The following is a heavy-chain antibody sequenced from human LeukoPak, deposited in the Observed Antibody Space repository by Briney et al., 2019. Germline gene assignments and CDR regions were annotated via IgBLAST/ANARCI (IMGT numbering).Heavy chain of an antibody. Sequence: ASVKVSCKASGYTFTSYYMHWVRHAPGQGLEWRGIINPSGGSTSYAQKFQGRVTMTRDTSTSTVYMELSSLRSEDTAVYFCARDLVGDTAEGWGQGTLVTVSS. D-gene: IGHD5-18*01. J-gene: IGHJ4*02. CDR1: GYTFTSYY. CDR2: INPSGGST. V-gene: IGHV1-46*01. CDR3: ARDLVGDTAEG.